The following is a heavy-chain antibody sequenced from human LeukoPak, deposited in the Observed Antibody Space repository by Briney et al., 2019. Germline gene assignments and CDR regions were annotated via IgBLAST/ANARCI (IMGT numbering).Heavy chain of an antibody. Sequence: SVKVSCKASGGTFSSYAISWVRQAPGQGLEWMGGIIPIFGAANYAQNFQGRVTITTDDSTSTAYMELSSLRSEDTAVYYCAGDYDILTGPRGWFDPWGQGTLVTVSS. CDR2: IIPIFGAA. J-gene: IGHJ5*02. CDR3: AGDYDILTGPRGWFDP. V-gene: IGHV1-69*05. CDR1: GGTFSSYA. D-gene: IGHD3-9*01.